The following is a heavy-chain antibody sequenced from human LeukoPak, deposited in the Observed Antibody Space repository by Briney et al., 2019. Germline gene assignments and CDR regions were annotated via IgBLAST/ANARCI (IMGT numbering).Heavy chain of an antibody. CDR3: AKRNTMVRGGPCFDY. D-gene: IGHD3-10*01. CDR1: GFTFSSYG. V-gene: IGHV3-23*01. Sequence: GGTLRLSCAASGFTFSSYGMSWVRQAPGKGLEWVSIIFGNGDTTYYADSVKGRFTVSRDNPKDTLYLQMNDLRPDDTAIYYCAKRNTMVRGGPCFDYWGQGLLVTVSS. J-gene: IGHJ4*02. CDR2: IFGNGDTT.